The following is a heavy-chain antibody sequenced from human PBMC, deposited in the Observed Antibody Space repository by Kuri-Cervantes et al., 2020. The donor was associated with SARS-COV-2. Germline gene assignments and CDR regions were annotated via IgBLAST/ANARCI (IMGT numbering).Heavy chain of an antibody. V-gene: IGHV3-30-3*01. D-gene: IGHD1-26*01. CDR2: ISYDGSNK. Sequence: GESLKISCAASGFTFSSYAMHWVRQAPGKGLEWVAVISYDGSNKYYADSVKGRFTISRDNSKNTLYLQMNSLRAEDTAVYYCARGEGPFDYWGQGTPVTVLL. CDR1: GFTFSSYA. CDR3: ARGEGPFDY. J-gene: IGHJ4*02.